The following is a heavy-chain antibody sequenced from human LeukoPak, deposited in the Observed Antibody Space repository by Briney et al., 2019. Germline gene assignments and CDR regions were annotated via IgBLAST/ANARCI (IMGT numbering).Heavy chain of an antibody. Sequence: SETVSLTCAVSGGSINNYYWGWIRQPSGKGLEWLGYIHSSGSTNYNPSLKSRVTILVDTSKNQFSLKLTSVTAADTAVYYCTREGYDGSGYYLDYWSQGILVTVSS. CDR2: IHSSGST. CDR3: TREGYDGSGYYLDY. J-gene: IGHJ4*02. D-gene: IGHD3-22*01. CDR1: GGSINNYY. V-gene: IGHV4-59*01.